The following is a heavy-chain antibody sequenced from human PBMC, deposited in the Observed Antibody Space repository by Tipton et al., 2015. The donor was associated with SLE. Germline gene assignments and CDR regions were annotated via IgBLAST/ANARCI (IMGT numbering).Heavy chain of an antibody. D-gene: IGHD2-8*01. CDR2: VHSSGST. CDR1: GGSISSYY. CDR3: ARGRVVHQGFCYYYMDV. V-gene: IGHV4-59*01. Sequence: LRLSCTVSGGSISSYYWSWIRQPPGKRLEWIWHVHSSGSTHYNPSLKSRVTISLDTSKNQFSLRMSSVTAADTAVYYCARGRVVHQGFCYYYMDVWGYWTTVTVSS. J-gene: IGHJ6*03.